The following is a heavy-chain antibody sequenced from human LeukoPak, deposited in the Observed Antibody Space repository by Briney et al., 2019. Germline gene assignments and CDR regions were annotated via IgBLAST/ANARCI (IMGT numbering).Heavy chain of an antibody. J-gene: IGHJ4*02. Sequence: NASETLSLTCAVSGGSISSGGYSWSWIRQPPGKGLEWIGYIYHSGSTYYNPSLKSRVTISVDRSKDQFSLKLSSVTAADTAVYYCARAVGSIAADYYYFDYWGQGTLVTVSS. D-gene: IGHD6-13*01. CDR1: GGSISSGGYS. CDR2: IYHSGST. CDR3: ARAVGSIAADYYYFDY. V-gene: IGHV4-30-2*01.